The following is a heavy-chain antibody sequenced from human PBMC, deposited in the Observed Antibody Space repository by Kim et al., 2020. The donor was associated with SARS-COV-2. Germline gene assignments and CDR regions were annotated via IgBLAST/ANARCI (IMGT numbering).Heavy chain of an antibody. CDR2: ISSSSSTI. Sequence: GGSLRLSCAASGFTFSDYYMSWIRQAPGKGLEWVSYISSSSSTIYYADSVKGRFTISRDNAKNSLYLQMNSLRAEDTAVYYCARDRIAARFKNPFDPWGQGALVTVSS. CDR1: GFTFSDYY. J-gene: IGHJ5*02. D-gene: IGHD6-6*01. V-gene: IGHV3-11*01. CDR3: ARDRIAARFKNPFDP.